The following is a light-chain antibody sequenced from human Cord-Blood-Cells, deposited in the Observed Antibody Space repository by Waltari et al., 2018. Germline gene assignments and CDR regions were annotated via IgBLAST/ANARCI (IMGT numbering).Light chain of an antibody. V-gene: IGLV3-1*01. CDR2: QDS. Sequence: SYELTQPPSVSVSPGQTASITCSGAKLGEKYACWYQQKQGQSPVLVIYQDSKRPSVIPERFSGSNSGNTATLTISGTQAMDEADYYRQAWDSSTAVFGGGTKLTVL. CDR3: QAWDSSTAV. J-gene: IGLJ3*02. CDR1: KLGEKY.